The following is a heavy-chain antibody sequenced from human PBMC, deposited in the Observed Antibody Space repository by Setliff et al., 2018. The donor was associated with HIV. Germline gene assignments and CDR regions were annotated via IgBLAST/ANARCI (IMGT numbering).Heavy chain of an antibody. Sequence: GGSLRLSCAASGFTFDRYWMHWVRQAPGKGLVWVSRVSSDGTSKTYADSVKGRFTISRDNAKNTLYLQMNSLRAEDTAVYYCARDGGRAMTASLFGRYYYGMDVWGQGTTVTVSS. CDR3: ARDGGRAMTASLFGRYYYGMDV. CDR1: GFTFDRYW. J-gene: IGHJ6*02. D-gene: IGHD2-15*01. V-gene: IGHV3-74*01. CDR2: VSSDGTSK.